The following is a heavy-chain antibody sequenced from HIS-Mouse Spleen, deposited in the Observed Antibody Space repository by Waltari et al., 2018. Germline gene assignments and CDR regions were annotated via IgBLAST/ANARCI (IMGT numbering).Heavy chain of an antibody. CDR2: IGTAGDT. J-gene: IGHJ4*02. D-gene: IGHD4-4*01. Sequence: EVQLVESGGGLVQPGWSLRLSCAASGFTFSSYDMHWVRQATGKGWEWVSAIGTAGDTYYPGSVKGRFTISRENAKNSLYLQMNSLRAGDTAVYYCARGYSNYVPYFDYWGQGTLVTVSS. V-gene: IGHV3-13*01. CDR3: ARGYSNYVPYFDY. CDR1: GFTFSSYD.